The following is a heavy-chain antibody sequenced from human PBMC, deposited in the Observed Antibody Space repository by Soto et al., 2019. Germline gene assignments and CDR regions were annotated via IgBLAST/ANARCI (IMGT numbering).Heavy chain of an antibody. CDR1: GGTFSSYT. CDR3: ARGNHRWLQLWYFDL. CDR2: IIPIFGTA. D-gene: IGHD5-12*01. Sequence: QVQLVQSGAEVKKPGSSVTVSCKASGGTFSSYTISWVRRAPGQGLEWMGGIIPIFGTANYAQKFQGRVTITADESTSAADMELSSLRSEDTAVYYCARGNHRWLQLWYFDLWGRGTLVTVSS. V-gene: IGHV1-69*12. J-gene: IGHJ2*01.